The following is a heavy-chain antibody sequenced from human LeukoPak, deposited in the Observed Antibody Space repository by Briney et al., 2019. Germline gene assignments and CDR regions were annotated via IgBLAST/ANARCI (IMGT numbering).Heavy chain of an antibody. D-gene: IGHD3-3*01. CDR1: GGSISSYY. Sequence: SETLSLTCTVSGGSISSYYWSWIRQPPGKGLEWIGYIYYSGSTNYNPSLKSRVTISVDTSKNQFSLKLSPVTAADTAVYYCATALPARFLERTSGDYYMDVWGKGTTVTVSS. CDR3: ATALPARFLERTSGDYYMDV. J-gene: IGHJ6*03. V-gene: IGHV4-59*08. CDR2: IYYSGST.